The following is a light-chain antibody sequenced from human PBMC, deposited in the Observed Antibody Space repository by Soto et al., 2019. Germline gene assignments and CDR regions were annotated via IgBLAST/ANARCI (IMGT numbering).Light chain of an antibody. V-gene: IGKV3-20*01. Sequence: EIVLTQSPGTLSLSPGERATLSCRASQSVSSSYLAWYQQKPGQAPRLLIYGASSRATGIPDRFSGSGSRTDFTLTISGLEPEDFAVYYCQQYGSSPVTFGQGTKVEIK. J-gene: IGKJ1*01. CDR3: QQYGSSPVT. CDR2: GAS. CDR1: QSVSSSY.